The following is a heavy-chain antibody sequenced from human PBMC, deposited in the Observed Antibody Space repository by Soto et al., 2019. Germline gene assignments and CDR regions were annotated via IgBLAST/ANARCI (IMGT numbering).Heavy chain of an antibody. D-gene: IGHD1-26*01. J-gene: IGHJ3*02. V-gene: IGHV1-18*01. CDR2: ISAYNGNT. Sequence: ASVKVSCKASGYTFTSYGIRWVRQAPGQGLEWMGWISAYNGNTNYAQKLQGRVTMTTDTSTSTAYMELRSLRSDDTAVYYCGVGATPGDAFDIWGQGTMVTVSS. CDR3: GVGATPGDAFDI. CDR1: GYTFTSYG.